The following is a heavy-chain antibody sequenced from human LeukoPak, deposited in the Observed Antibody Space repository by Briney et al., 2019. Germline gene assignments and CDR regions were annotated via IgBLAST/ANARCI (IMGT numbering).Heavy chain of an antibody. Sequence: GGSLRLSCIASGFPLSHHGMHWVRQPPGKGLEWVAFVRNAGGDKYYADSVKGRFTVSRDNSNNALDLQMNTLTVEDTAVYYCARALSSAGGPYYFDSWGQGTLVTVSS. V-gene: IGHV3-30*02. CDR2: VRNAGGDK. D-gene: IGHD4-23*01. CDR1: GFPLSHHG. J-gene: IGHJ4*02. CDR3: ARALSSAGGPYYFDS.